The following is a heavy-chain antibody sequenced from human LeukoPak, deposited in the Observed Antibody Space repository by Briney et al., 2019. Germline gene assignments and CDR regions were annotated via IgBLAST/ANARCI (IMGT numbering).Heavy chain of an antibody. CDR3: ARHGRGNYYDSSGYYGPVVY. CDR1: GSRFTSYW. D-gene: IGHD3-22*01. V-gene: IGHV5-51*01. Sequence: GESLKISSKGSGSRFTSYWIGWVRQMPGKGLEWMGIIYPGDSDTRYSPSFQGQVIISADKSISTAYLQWSSLKASDTAMYYCARHGRGNYYDSSGYYGPVVYWGQGTLVTVSS. J-gene: IGHJ4*02. CDR2: IYPGDSDT.